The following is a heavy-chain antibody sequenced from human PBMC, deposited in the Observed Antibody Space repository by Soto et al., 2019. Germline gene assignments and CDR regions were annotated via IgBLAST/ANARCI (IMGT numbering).Heavy chain of an antibody. CDR1: GFTFDDFA. CDR3: AKDNRADRGAFDY. D-gene: IGHD3-10*01. V-gene: IGHV3-9*01. Sequence: EVQLVESGGGLVQPGRSLRLSCAASGFTFDDFAMHWVRQAPGKGLEWVSGISWNSAMIGYADSVKGRSTISRDNAKNSLYLQMNRLRPEDTALYFCAKDNRADRGAFDYWGQGTLVSVFS. J-gene: IGHJ4*02. CDR2: ISWNSAMI.